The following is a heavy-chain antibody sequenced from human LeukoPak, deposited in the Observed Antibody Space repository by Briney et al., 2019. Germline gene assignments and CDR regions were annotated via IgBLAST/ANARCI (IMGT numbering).Heavy chain of an antibody. CDR1: GFPFDDYG. Sequence: GGSLRLSCVASGFPFDDYGMFWVRQSPGKGLEWVASISWNSGIIDYADSVKGRFTISRDNAKNSLYLQMNSLRVEDTAFYYCAKDRFFYDSGSKANWGQGTLVTVSS. V-gene: IGHV3-9*01. J-gene: IGHJ4*02. CDR2: ISWNSGII. D-gene: IGHD3-22*01. CDR3: AKDRFFYDSGSKAN.